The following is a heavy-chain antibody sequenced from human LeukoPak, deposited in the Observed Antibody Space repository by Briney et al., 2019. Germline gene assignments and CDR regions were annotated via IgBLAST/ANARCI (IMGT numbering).Heavy chain of an antibody. CDR2: IYYSGST. Sequence: SQTLSLTCTVSGGSISSGDYYWSWIRQPPGKGLEWIGYIYYSGSTYYNPSLKSRVTISVDTSKIQFSLKLSSVTAADTAVYYCARNRYSSSWYEAFDIWGQGTMVTVSS. D-gene: IGHD6-13*01. V-gene: IGHV4-30-4*08. J-gene: IGHJ3*02. CDR3: ARNRYSSSWYEAFDI. CDR1: GGSISSGDYY.